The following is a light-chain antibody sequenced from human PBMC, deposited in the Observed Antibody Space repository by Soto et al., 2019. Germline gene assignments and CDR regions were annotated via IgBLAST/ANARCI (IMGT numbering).Light chain of an antibody. CDR3: AAWDDSLSGYV. V-gene: IGLV1-44*01. Sequence: QSVLTQPPSASGTPGQRVTISCSGSSSNIGGNAVNWYQQLPGTTPKLLIYSNNQRPSGVPDRFSGSKSGTSASLAISGLQSEDEADYYCAAWDDSLSGYVFGTRTKLTVL. J-gene: IGLJ1*01. CDR2: SNN. CDR1: SSNIGGNA.